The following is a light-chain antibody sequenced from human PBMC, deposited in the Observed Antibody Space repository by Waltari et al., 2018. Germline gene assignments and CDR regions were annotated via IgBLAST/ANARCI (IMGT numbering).Light chain of an antibody. CDR1: QSVINN. V-gene: IGKV3-15*01. CDR2: GAS. CDR3: QQYNDWPPLT. J-gene: IGKJ4*01. Sequence: VMTQAPATLSVSPGERATLSCRASQSVINNLAWYQQKPGQSPRLLIYGASTRAPGVPPRFSGSGFGIEFTLTISSLQSEDLGVYFCQQYNDWPPLTFGGGTKVEIK.